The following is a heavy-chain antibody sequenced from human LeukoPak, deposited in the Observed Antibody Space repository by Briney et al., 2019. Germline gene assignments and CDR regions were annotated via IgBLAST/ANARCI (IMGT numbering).Heavy chain of an antibody. CDR3: ARGTWNPALLDS. Sequence: GGSLRLSCVVTGFNVSNTYMSWVRQAPGKGLEWVSVIYSGGRTYYADSVKGRFTMSRDNSKNTLYFQMDSLTAEDTAVYFCARGTWNPALLDSWGQGTLVTVSS. D-gene: IGHD1-1*01. V-gene: IGHV3-53*01. J-gene: IGHJ4*02. CDR1: GFNVSNTY. CDR2: IYSGGRT.